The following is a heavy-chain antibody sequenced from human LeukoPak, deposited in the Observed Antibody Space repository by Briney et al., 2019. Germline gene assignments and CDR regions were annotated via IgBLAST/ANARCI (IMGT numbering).Heavy chain of an antibody. Sequence: ASVKVSCKASGYTFTSYYMHWVRQAPGQGLEWMGIINPSGGSTSYAQKFQGRVTMTTDTSTSTAYMELRSLRSDDTAVYYCARDLYSTAAGTNWCGPWGQGTLVTVSS. D-gene: IGHD6-13*01. V-gene: IGHV1-46*01. J-gene: IGHJ5*02. CDR3: ARDLYSTAAGTNWCGP. CDR1: GYTFTSYY. CDR2: INPSGGST.